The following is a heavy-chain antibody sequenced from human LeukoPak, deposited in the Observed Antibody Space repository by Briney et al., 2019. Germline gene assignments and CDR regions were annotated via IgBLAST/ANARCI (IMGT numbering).Heavy chain of an antibody. D-gene: IGHD1-26*01. CDR1: GYTFTSYY. CDR3: ARQSGTYWGLDY. J-gene: IGHJ4*02. Sequence: GASVKVSCKASGYTFTSYYMHWVRQAPGQGLEWMGIINPSGGSTSYAQKFQGRVTMTRDMSTSTVYMELSSLRSEDTAVYYCARQSGTYWGLDYWGQGTLVTVSS. V-gene: IGHV1-46*01. CDR2: INPSGGST.